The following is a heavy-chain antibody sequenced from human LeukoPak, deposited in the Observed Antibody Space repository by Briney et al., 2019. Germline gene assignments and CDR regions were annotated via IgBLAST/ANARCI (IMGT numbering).Heavy chain of an antibody. D-gene: IGHD3-3*01. J-gene: IGHJ4*02. CDR1: GYTFTGYY. CDR2: INPNSGGT. Sequence: RASVKVSCKASGYTFTGYYMHWVRQALGQGLEWMGWINPNSGGTNYAQKFQGRVTMTRDTSISTAYMELSRLRSDDTAVYYCARDITIFGVVDWGQGTLVTVSS. V-gene: IGHV1-2*02. CDR3: ARDITIFGVVD.